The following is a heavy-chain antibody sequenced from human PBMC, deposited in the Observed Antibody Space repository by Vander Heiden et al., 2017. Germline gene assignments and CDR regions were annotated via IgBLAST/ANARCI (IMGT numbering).Heavy chain of an antibody. Sequence: QVQLVPSGAEGRKPGASVKVSCKVAGYSLTELSMHWVRQAPGKGLEWMGGFDPEDGETIDSLLCQGRVTMTEDTSTDTGYMELSSLTYEDTAVYYCARTSFCPGGWFAPSGEGNLVTVSS. J-gene: IGHJ5*02. V-gene: IGHV1-24*01. CDR3: ARTSFCPGGWFAP. D-gene: IGHD2-2*01. CDR1: GYSLTELS. CDR2: FDPEDGET.